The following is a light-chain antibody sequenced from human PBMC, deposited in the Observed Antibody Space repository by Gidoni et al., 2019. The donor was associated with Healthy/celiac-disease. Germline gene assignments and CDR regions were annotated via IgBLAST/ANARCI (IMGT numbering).Light chain of an antibody. CDR3: QSADSSGTYV. Sequence: SYELTQPPSVSASPGQTARITCSGDELPKQYAYWYQPKPGRAPVLVIYKDSERPSGIPERFSGSSSGTTVTLTLSGVQAEDEADYYCQSADSSGTYVFGTGTKVTVL. J-gene: IGLJ1*01. CDR2: KDS. V-gene: IGLV3-25*03. CDR1: ELPKQY.